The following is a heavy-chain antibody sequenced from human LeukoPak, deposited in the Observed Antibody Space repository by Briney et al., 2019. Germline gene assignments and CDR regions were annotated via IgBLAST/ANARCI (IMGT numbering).Heavy chain of an antibody. CDR3: ARKENVYYYFDY. V-gene: IGHV4-31*03. CDR1: GGSISSGGYY. CDR2: IYYSGST. J-gene: IGHJ4*02. Sequence: SETLSLTCTVTGGSISSGGYYWSWIRQHPGKGLEWIGYIYYSGSTYYNPSLKSRVTISVDTSKNQFSLKLSSVTAADTAVYYCARKENVYYYFDYWGQGTLVTVSS. D-gene: IGHD3-10*01.